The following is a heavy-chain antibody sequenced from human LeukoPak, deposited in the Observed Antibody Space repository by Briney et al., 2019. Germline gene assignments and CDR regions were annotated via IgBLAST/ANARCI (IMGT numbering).Heavy chain of an antibody. Sequence: SQTLSLTCAISGDSVSSNSGAWNWIRQSPSRGLEWLGRTYYRSKWYNDYAVSVKSRITIDPDTSKNQFSLQLNSVTPEDTAVYYCARDGLNRHSSAWYSYFVYWGQGTLVTVSS. CDR3: ARDGLNRHSSAWYSYFVY. CDR2: TYYRSKWYN. J-gene: IGHJ4*02. V-gene: IGHV6-1*01. CDR1: GDSVSSNSGA. D-gene: IGHD6-19*01.